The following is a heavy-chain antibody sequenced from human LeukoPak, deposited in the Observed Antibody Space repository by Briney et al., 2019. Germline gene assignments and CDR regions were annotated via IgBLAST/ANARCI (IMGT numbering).Heavy chain of an antibody. Sequence: PSETLSLTCAVYGGSFSGYYWSWIRQPPGKGLEWIGEINHSGSTNYNPSPKSRVTISVDTSKNQFSLKLSSVTAADTAVYYCARVQNYYYYYGMDVWGQGTTVTVSS. CDR1: GGSFSGYY. CDR2: INHSGST. J-gene: IGHJ6*02. CDR3: ARVQNYYYYYGMDV. V-gene: IGHV4-34*01.